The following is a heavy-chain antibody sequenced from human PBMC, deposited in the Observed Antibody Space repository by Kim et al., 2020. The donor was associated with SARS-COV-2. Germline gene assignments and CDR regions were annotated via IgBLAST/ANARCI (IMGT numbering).Heavy chain of an antibody. Sequence: RFTISRDNAKNSLYRQMNSLRAEDTAVYYCARTGYCSGGSCYFLSYGMDVWGQGTTVTVSS. D-gene: IGHD2-15*01. J-gene: IGHJ6*02. V-gene: IGHV3-11*01. CDR3: ARTGYCSGGSCYFLSYGMDV.